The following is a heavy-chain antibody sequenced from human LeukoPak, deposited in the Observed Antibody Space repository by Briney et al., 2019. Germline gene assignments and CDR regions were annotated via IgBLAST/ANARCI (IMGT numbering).Heavy chain of an antibody. J-gene: IGHJ4*02. Sequence: ASVKVSCKASGYTFTGYYMHWVRQAPGQGLEWMGRINPNSGGTNYAQKFQGRVTMTRDTSISTAYMELSRLRSDDTAVYYCARDENTYYYDSSGYYSDWGQGTLVTVSS. V-gene: IGHV1-2*06. CDR1: GYTFTGYY. D-gene: IGHD3-22*01. CDR3: ARDENTYYYDSSGYYSD. CDR2: INPNSGGT.